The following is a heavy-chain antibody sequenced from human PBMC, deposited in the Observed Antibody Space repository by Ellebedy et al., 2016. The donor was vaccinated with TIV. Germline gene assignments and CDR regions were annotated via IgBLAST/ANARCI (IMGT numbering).Heavy chain of an antibody. D-gene: IGHD6-6*01. CDR2: IKEDGSEK. V-gene: IGHV3-7*01. J-gene: IGHJ4*02. CDR1: GFSFSSYW. Sequence: GGSLRLXXAASGFSFSSYWMSWVRQAPGKGLEWVANIKEDGSEKHYVGSVEGRFTISRDNVKHSLYLQMNSLRAEDTAMYYCARDKFSSSTGGSKFNYWGQGTLVTVSS. CDR3: ARDKFSSSTGGSKFNY.